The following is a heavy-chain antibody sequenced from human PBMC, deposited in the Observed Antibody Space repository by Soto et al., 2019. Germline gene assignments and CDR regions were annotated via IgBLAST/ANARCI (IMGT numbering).Heavy chain of an antibody. CDR2: TYYRSKWYN. V-gene: IGHV6-1*01. J-gene: IGHJ6*03. Sequence: PSHSLSLTCAISGDSVSSNSAAWNWIRQSPSRGLEWLGRTYYRSKWYNDYAVSVKSRININPDTSKNQFSLQLNSVTPEDTAVYYCARARYGGWLRLDYYYYMDVWGKGTTVTVSS. D-gene: IGHD5-12*01. CDR1: GDSVSSNSAA. CDR3: ARARYGGWLRLDYYYYMDV.